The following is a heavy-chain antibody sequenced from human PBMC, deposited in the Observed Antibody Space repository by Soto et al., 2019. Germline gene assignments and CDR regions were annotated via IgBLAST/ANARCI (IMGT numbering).Heavy chain of an antibody. CDR2: IYYSGST. D-gene: IGHD6-13*01. J-gene: IGHJ3*02. Sequence: PSETLSLTCTVSGGSISSGGYYSSSIRQHPGKGLEWIGYIYYSGSTYYNPSLKSRVTISVDTSKNQFSLKLSSVTAADTAVYYCARTNSSSWYIAFDIWGQGTMVTVS. CDR3: ARTNSSSWYIAFDI. V-gene: IGHV4-31*03. CDR1: GGSISSGGYY.